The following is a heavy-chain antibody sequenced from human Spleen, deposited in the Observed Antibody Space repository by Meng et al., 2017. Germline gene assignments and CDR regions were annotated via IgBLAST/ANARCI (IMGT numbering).Heavy chain of an antibody. V-gene: IGHV3-23*01. CDR2: ISGSGGKT. CDR3: AKEVSYGSGSPVDY. Sequence: GESLKISCAASGFTFDDYAMHWVRQAPGKGLEWLSGISGSGGKTYYADSVKGRFTISRDNSKNTLYLQMNSLGAEDTAVYFCAKEVSYGSGSPVDYWGQGTLVTVSS. CDR1: GFTFDDYA. D-gene: IGHD3-10*01. J-gene: IGHJ4*02.